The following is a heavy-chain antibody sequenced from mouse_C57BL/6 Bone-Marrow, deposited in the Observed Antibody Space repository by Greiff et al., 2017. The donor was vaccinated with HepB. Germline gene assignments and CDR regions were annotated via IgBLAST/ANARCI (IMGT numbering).Heavy chain of an antibody. CDR3: VRLGGRFHYYAMDY. V-gene: IGHV10-1*01. Sequence: EVQLVESGGGLVQPKGSLKLSCAASGFSFNTYAMNWVRQAPGKGLEWVARIRSKSNNYATYYADSVKDRFTISRDDSESMLYLQMNNLKTEDTAMYYGVRLGGRFHYYAMDYWGQGTSVTVSS. CDR2: IRSKSNNYAT. CDR1: GFSFNTYA. J-gene: IGHJ4*01. D-gene: IGHD1-1*02.